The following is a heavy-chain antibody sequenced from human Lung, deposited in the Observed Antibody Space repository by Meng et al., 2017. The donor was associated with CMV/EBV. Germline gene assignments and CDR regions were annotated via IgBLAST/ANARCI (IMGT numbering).Heavy chain of an antibody. CDR2: INHRGGGP. V-gene: IGHV1-2*02. D-gene: IGHD5-18*01. CDR1: GYTFADYF. J-gene: IGHJ4*02. CDR3: AREAETANDY. Sequence: ASVXVSCKASGYTFADYFIHWVRQAPGQGVEWMGRINHRGGGPNYVQKYLDRVTLTMDTSITTAYLEMSGLTTDDTAVYYCAREAETANDYWGQGPLVTVSS.